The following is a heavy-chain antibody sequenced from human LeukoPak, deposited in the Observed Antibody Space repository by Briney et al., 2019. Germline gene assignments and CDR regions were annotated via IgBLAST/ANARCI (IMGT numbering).Heavy chain of an antibody. CDR1: GYTFTSYG. V-gene: IGHV1-18*01. Sequence: GASVKVFCKASGYTFTSYGISWVRQDPGQGLEWMGCISAYNGNTNYAEELQGRVTMKEDTSKSTAYMELRSQRSDDTGVYYCARDILTQYYDSSGYSCWGQGTLVTVSS. D-gene: IGHD3-22*01. J-gene: IGHJ4*02. CDR2: ISAYNGNT. CDR3: ARDILTQYYDSSGYSC.